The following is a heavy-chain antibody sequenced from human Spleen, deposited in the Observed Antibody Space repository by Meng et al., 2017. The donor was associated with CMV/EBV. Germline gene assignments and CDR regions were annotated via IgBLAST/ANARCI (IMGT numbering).Heavy chain of an antibody. Sequence: GESLKISCVASGFTSSSYAMHWVRHTPGKGLEWLALISYDGTKKYYADSVKGRFTISRDNSNNRLSLQMNSLRAEDRAVYYCARDLTLRFLDDYFSFYGMDVWGQGTTVTVSS. D-gene: IGHD3-3*01. CDR3: ARDLTLRFLDDYFSFYGMDV. J-gene: IGHJ6*02. CDR1: GFTSSSYA. CDR2: ISYDGTKK. V-gene: IGHV3-30-3*01.